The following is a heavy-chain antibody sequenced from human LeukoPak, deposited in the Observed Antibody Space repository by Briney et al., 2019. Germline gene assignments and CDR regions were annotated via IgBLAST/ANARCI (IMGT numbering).Heavy chain of an antibody. CDR2: IKQDGSEK. Sequence: PGGSLRLSCAASGFTFSSYWMSWVRQAPGKGLEWVANIKQDGSEKYYVDSVKGRFTISRDNAKNSLYLQMNSLRAEDTAVYYCAKGAYCSGGNCYLGDLDYWGQGTLVTVSS. V-gene: IGHV3-7*01. J-gene: IGHJ4*02. D-gene: IGHD2-15*01. CDR3: AKGAYCSGGNCYLGDLDY. CDR1: GFTFSSYW.